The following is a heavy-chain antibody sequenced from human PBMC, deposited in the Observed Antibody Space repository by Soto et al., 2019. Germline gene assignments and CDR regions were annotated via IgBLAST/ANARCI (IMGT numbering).Heavy chain of an antibody. V-gene: IGHV4-4*07. CDR2: IYTTGST. CDR1: GGSISYYY. D-gene: IGHD3-22*01. CDR3: ASSVYYYDSSGYYDY. Sequence: SETLSLTCTVSGGSISYYYWSWIRQPAGKGLEWIGRIYTTGSTNYNPSLKSRVTMSVDTSKNQFSLKLSSVTAADTAVYYCASSVYYYDSSGYYDYWGQGTLVTVSS. J-gene: IGHJ4*02.